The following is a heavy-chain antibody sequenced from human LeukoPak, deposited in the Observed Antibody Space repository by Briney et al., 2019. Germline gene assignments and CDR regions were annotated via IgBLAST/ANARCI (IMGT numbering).Heavy chain of an antibody. Sequence: PSETLSLTCTVSGGSISSSSYYWGWIRQPPGKGLEWIGSIYYSGSTYYNPSLKSRVTISVDTSKNQFSLKLSSVTAADTAVYYCARQSYDSSGYYFEPKKYYFDYWGQGTLVTVSS. CDR2: IYYSGST. CDR3: ARQSYDSSGYYFEPKKYYFDY. CDR1: GGSISSSSYY. J-gene: IGHJ4*02. D-gene: IGHD3-22*01. V-gene: IGHV4-39*01.